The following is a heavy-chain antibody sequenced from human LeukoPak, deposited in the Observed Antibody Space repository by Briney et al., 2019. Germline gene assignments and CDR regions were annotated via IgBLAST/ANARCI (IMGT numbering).Heavy chain of an antibody. J-gene: IGHJ4*02. CDR3: AKHYDILSGYILDDY. Sequence: GGSLRLSCAASGFTFTSYAMSWVRQASGKGLEWVSVISSSGTNTYYADSVKGRFPISRDNSKKTLYLQMNSLRAEDTAVYYCAKHYDILSGYILDDYWGQGTLVTVSS. CDR1: GFTFTSYA. D-gene: IGHD3-9*01. V-gene: IGHV3-23*01. CDR2: ISSSGTNT.